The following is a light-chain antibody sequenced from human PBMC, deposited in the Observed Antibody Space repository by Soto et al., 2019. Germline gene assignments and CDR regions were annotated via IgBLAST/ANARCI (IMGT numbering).Light chain of an antibody. V-gene: IGKV1-5*01. CDR2: DAS. CDR1: QGISSW. Sequence: DIQMTQSPSSVSASVGDRFTITCRASQGISSWLAWYQQKPGKAPKLLIYDASSLESGVPSRFSGSGSGTEFTLTISSLQPDDFATYYCQQYNSYSGTFGQGTKVDIK. J-gene: IGKJ1*01. CDR3: QQYNSYSGT.